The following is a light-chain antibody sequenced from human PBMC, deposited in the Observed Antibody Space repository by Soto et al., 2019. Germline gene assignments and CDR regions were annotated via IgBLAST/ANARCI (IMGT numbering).Light chain of an antibody. J-gene: IGKJ1*01. CDR1: QSISTY. V-gene: IGKV1-5*03. CDR3: QHYNAFSRT. CDR2: KAS. Sequence: DIQMTQSPSSLSASVGDRVAITCLASQSISTYLAWYQQKPGKAPNLLIYKASNLESGVPSRFSGSGSGTEFTLTISGLQPDDFATYYCQHYNAFSRTFGQGTKVDI.